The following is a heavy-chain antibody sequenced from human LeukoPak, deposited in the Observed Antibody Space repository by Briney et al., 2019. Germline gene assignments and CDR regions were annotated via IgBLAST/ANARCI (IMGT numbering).Heavy chain of an antibody. V-gene: IGHV1-3*04. D-gene: IGHD1-26*01. CDR2: INTGNGDT. J-gene: IGHJ4*02. CDR3: ARDLGSGSLHY. CDR1: GYTFTSYA. Sequence: ASMKVSCKASGYTFTSYAIHWVREAPGQRLEWLGWINTGNGDTRYSQTFQGRVTITSDTSASTAYMELSSLRSEDTAVYYCARDLGSGSLHYWGQGTLVTVSS.